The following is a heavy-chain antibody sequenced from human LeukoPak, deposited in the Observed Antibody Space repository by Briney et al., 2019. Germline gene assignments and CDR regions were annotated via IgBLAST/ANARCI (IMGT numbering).Heavy chain of an antibody. J-gene: IGHJ4*02. CDR2: IYHSGST. V-gene: IGHV4-30-2*01. CDR3: ARSSGDEWELLDY. CDR1: GGSISSGGYY. D-gene: IGHD1-26*01. Sequence: SETLSLTCTVSGGSISSGGYYWSWIRQPPGKGLEWIGYIYHSGSTYYNPSLKSRVTISVDRSKNQFSLKLSSVTAADTAVYYCARSSGDEWELLDYWGQGTLVTVSS.